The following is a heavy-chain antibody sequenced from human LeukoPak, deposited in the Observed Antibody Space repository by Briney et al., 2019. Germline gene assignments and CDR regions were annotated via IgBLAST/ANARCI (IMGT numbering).Heavy chain of an antibody. CDR1: GFTFSSYA. V-gene: IGHV3-30*04. CDR2: ISYDGSNK. J-gene: IGHJ6*04. Sequence: PGGSLRLSCAASGFTFSSYAMHWVRQAPGKGLEWVAVISYDGSNKYYADSVKGRFTISRDNSKNTLYLQMNSLRAEDTAVYYCAKVRRSIDWSIYYYYGMDVWGKGTAVTASS. D-gene: IGHD3-9*01. CDR3: AKVRRSIDWSIYYYYGMDV.